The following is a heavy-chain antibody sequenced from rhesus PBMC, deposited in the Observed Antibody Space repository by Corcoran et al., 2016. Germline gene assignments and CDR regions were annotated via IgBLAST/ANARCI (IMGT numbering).Heavy chain of an antibody. J-gene: IGHJ2*01. V-gene: IGHV4-147*01. D-gene: IGHD1-1*01. Sequence: QVQLQESGPGLVKPSETLSLTCAVSGYSISSNYWSWIRQPPGKGLDWIWYIYGSSGSTYYNPSLKRRGTMSTDTAKNQVSLKLISVTAADTAVYYCARGAGWNYGYWYFDLWGPGTPITISS. CDR2: IYGSSGST. CDR3: ARGAGWNYGYWYFDL. CDR1: GYSISSNY.